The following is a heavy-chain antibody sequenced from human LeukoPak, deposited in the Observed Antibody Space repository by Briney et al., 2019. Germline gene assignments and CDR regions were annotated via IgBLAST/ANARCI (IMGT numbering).Heavy chain of an antibody. CDR2: ISAYNGNT. J-gene: IGHJ5*02. CDR1: GYTFTSYG. V-gene: IGHV1-18*01. D-gene: IGHD6-13*01. CDR3: ARDFWVGYSSSWYVNWFDP. Sequence: ASVKVSCKASGYTFTSYGISWVRQAPGQGLEWMGWISAYNGNTNYAQKLQGRVTMTTDTPTSTAYMELRSLRSDDTAVYYCARDFWVGYSSSWYVNWFDPWGQGTLVTVSS.